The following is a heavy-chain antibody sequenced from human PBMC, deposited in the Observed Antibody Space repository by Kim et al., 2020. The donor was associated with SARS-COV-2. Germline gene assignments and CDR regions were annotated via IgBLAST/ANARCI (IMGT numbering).Heavy chain of an antibody. CDR2: ISPNGGKT. V-gene: IGHV1-46*01. CDR1: GYSFTEYY. J-gene: IGHJ5*02. Sequence: ASVKVSCKSSGYSFTEYYIHWVRQAPGQGLEWVGIISPNGGKTNHAQKFPDRVAMTSDTSTRTVYMELSGLRSDDTAIYYCARSFNHLPGLIDPWGQGT. D-gene: IGHD3-16*01. CDR3: ARSFNHLPGLIDP.